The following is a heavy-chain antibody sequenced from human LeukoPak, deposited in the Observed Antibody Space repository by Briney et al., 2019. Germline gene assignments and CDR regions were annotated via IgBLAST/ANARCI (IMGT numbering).Heavy chain of an antibody. Sequence: ASVKVSCKASGYTFTSYGISWLRQAPGQGLEWMGWISAYNGNTNYAQKLQGRVTMTTDTSTSTAYMELRSLRSDDTAVYYCARVRDYIWGSSSFDYWGQGTLVTVSS. CDR3: ARVRDYIWGSSSFDY. J-gene: IGHJ4*02. CDR1: GYTFTSYG. D-gene: IGHD3-16*01. CDR2: ISAYNGNT. V-gene: IGHV1-18*01.